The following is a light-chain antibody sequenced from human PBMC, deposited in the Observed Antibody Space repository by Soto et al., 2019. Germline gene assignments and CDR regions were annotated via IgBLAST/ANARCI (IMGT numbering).Light chain of an antibody. CDR2: GAS. V-gene: IGKV3-15*01. J-gene: IGKJ3*01. Sequence: EIVMTQSPATLSVSPGERATLSCRASQSVSSNLAWYKQKPGQAPRLLIYGASTRATGIPARFSGGGSGTDFTLTISSLQSEDFAVYYCQQYNDWPPGTFGPGTKVDIK. CDR1: QSVSSN. CDR3: QQYNDWPPGT.